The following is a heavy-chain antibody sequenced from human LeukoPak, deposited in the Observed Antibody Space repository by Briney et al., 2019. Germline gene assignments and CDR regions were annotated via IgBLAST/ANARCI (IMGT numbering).Heavy chain of an antibody. CDR2: VYYSGST. Sequence: SETLSLTCTVSGGSISNYYWSWIRQPPGKGLEWIGYVYYSGSTNYNPSLKSRVTTSVDTSKNQFSLKLSSVTAADTAVYYCARHGYSSWGSFDYWGQGTLVTVSS. J-gene: IGHJ4*02. D-gene: IGHD6-13*01. CDR1: GGSISNYY. CDR3: ARHGYSSWGSFDY. V-gene: IGHV4-59*08.